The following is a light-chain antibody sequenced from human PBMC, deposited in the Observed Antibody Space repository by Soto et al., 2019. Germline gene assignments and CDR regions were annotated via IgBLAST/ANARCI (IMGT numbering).Light chain of an antibody. J-gene: IGKJ1*01. CDR1: QSVSSK. CDR3: QQYNNWPRT. V-gene: IGKV3-15*01. CDR2: GAS. Sequence: EIVMTQSPATLSVSPGERATLSCRASQSVSSKLAWYQQKPGQAPRLLIYGASTRDTGIPARFTGYGSGTEFTLTISSLQSEDFAVYYGQQYNNWPRTFGQGTKVEI.